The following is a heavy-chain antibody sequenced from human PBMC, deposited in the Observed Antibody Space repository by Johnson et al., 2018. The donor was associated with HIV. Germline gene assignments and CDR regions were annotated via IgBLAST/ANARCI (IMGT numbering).Heavy chain of an antibody. CDR1: GFTFSSYA. J-gene: IGHJ3*02. V-gene: IGHV3-23*01. CDR3: AKEDYYDSSGYKAQDAFDI. CDR2: ISGSGGST. Sequence: VQLMESGGGLVQPGGSLRLSCAASGFTFSSYAMSWVRQAPGKGLEWVSAISGSGGSTYYADSVTGRFTISRDNSKNTLYLQMNSLRAEDTAVYYCAKEDYYDSSGYKAQDAFDIWGQGTMVTVSS. D-gene: IGHD3-22*01.